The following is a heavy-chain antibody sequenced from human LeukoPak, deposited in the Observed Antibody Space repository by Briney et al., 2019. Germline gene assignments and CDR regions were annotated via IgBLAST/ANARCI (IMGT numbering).Heavy chain of an antibody. CDR3: ARRGSSGWTQYYFDY. CDR1: GGSISSSSHY. CDR2: IYYSGST. D-gene: IGHD6-19*01. V-gene: IGHV4-39*01. J-gene: IGHJ4*02. Sequence: SETLSLTCTVSGGSISSSSHYWGWIRQPPGKGLEWVGSIYYSGSTYYNPSLKSRVTISADTSKNQFSLKLSSVTAADTAVYYCARRGSSGWTQYYFDYWGQGTLVTVSS.